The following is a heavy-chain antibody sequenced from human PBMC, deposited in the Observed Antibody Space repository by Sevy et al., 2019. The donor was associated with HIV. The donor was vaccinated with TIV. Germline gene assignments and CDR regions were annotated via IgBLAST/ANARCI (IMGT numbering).Heavy chain of an antibody. J-gene: IGHJ6*02. CDR3: ARDRGVGTSSYGKDV. D-gene: IGHD1-26*01. Sequence: GGSLRLSCAASGFTFCSYSLSSYSMNWVRQAPGKGLEWVSSIGSGSSYIFYADSVKGRFTISRDNAKNSLYLQMNSLRAEDTAVYYCARDRGVGTSSYGKDVWGQGTTVTVSS. CDR1: GFTFCSYSLSSYS. CDR2: IGSGSSYI. V-gene: IGHV3-21*01.